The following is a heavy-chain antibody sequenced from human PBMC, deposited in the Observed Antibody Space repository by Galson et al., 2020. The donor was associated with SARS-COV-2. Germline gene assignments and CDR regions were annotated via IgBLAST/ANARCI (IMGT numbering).Heavy chain of an antibody. Sequence: ASVKVSCKVSGYTLTELSMHWVRQAPGKGLEWMGGFDPEDGETIYAQKFQGRVTMTEDTSIDTAYMELSSLRSEDTAVYYCATLYALWEPRKRTFDYWGQGTLVTVSS. CDR1: GYTLTELS. CDR2: FDPEDGET. D-gene: IGHD1-26*01. CDR3: ATLYALWEPRKRTFDY. V-gene: IGHV1-24*01. J-gene: IGHJ4*02.